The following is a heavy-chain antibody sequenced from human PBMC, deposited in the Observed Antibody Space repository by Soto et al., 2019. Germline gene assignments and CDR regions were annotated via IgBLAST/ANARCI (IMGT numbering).Heavy chain of an antibody. D-gene: IGHD6-19*01. CDR1: GYTFTGYY. CDR3: ARDPLYSSGSSRGYYYYYGMDV. V-gene: IGHV1-2*04. CDR2: INPNSGGT. J-gene: IGHJ6*02. Sequence: ASVKVSCKASGYTFTGYYMHWVRQAPGQGLEWMGWINPNSGGTNYAQKFQGWVTMTRDTSISTAYMELSRLRSDDTAVYYCARDPLYSSGSSRGYYYYYGMDVWGQGTTVTVSS.